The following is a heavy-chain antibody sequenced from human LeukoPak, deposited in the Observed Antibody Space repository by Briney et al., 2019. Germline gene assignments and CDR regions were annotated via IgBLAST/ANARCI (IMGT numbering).Heavy chain of an antibody. J-gene: IGHJ4*02. CDR3: AKTVNFYDSRRLDY. CDR1: GFTISNYG. Sequence: PGGSLRLSCAASGFTISNYGMHWVRQAPGKGLEWVAFISYDGNNQYYADSVKGRFTISRDNSKNTLYLQTNSLRPEDTAVYYCAKTVNFYDSRRLDYWGQGALVTVSS. D-gene: IGHD3-22*01. CDR2: ISYDGNNQ. V-gene: IGHV3-30*18.